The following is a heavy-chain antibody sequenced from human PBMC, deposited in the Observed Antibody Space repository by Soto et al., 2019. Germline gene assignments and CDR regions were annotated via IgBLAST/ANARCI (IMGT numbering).Heavy chain of an antibody. CDR1: GFTFSSHS. D-gene: IGHD3-22*01. J-gene: IGHJ4*02. CDR3: AREQYYYDSSGYTY. CDR2: ISSSSSTI. V-gene: IGHV3-48*02. Sequence: GGSLRLSCAASGFTFSSHSMNWVRQAPGKGLEWVSYISSSSSTIYYADSVKGRFTISRDNAKNSLYLQMNSLRDEDTVVYYCAREQYYYDSSGYTYWGQGTLVTVSS.